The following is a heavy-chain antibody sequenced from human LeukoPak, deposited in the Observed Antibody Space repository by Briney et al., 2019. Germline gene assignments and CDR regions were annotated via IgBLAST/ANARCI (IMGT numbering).Heavy chain of an antibody. V-gene: IGHV3-15*07. Sequence: GGSLRLSCAASGFTLSDAWMNWVRKALGKGLEWVGRITSKSDGETIDYAAPVKDRFTLSRDDSKNTLYLQMNSLKTEDTAVYYCAPVTGINLSDYWGQGTLVTVSS. CDR2: ITSKSDGETI. CDR1: GFTLSDAW. CDR3: APVTGINLSDY. J-gene: IGHJ4*02. D-gene: IGHD7-27*01.